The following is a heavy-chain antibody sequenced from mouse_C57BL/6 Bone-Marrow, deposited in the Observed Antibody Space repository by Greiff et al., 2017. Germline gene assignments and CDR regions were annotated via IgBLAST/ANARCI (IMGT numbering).Heavy chain of an antibody. J-gene: IGHJ1*03. CDR1: GYTFTSYW. V-gene: IGHV1-64*01. D-gene: IGHD1-1*01. Sequence: VQLQQPGAELVKPGASVKLSCKASGYTFTSYWMHWVKQRPGQGLEWIGMIHPNSGSTNYNEKFKSKATLTVDKSSSTAYMQLSSLTSEDSAVYYCARGGSSLYWYFDVWGTGTTVTVSS. CDR2: IHPNSGST. CDR3: ARGGSSLYWYFDV.